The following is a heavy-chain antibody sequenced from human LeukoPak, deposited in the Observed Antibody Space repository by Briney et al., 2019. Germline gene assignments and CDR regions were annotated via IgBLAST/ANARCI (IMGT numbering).Heavy chain of an antibody. J-gene: IGHJ3*02. D-gene: IGHD3-22*01. CDR3: AREYYYDSSGYHLGDAFDI. CDR1: GGSLSSYY. CDR2: IYYSGST. V-gene: IGHV4-59*01. Sequence: PSETLSLTCTVSGGSLSSYYWSWNRQPPGRGLEWIGYIYYSGSTNYNPSLQSRVTISVDTSKNQFSLKLSSVTAADTAVYYCAREYYYDSSGYHLGDAFDIWGQGTMVTVSS.